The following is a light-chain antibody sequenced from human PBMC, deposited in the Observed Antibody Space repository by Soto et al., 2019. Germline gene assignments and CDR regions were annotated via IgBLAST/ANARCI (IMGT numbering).Light chain of an antibody. CDR2: GAS. J-gene: IGKJ4*01. CDR1: QSVSSN. V-gene: IGKV3D-15*01. CDR3: QQYNNWPPLT. Sequence: EIVMTQSPATLSVSAGERVTLSCRASQSVSSNLAWYQQKPGQAPRLLIYGASTKATGIPATFSGSGSGTDFTLNISSLQSEDFAVYYCQQYNNWPPLTFGGGTKVEIK.